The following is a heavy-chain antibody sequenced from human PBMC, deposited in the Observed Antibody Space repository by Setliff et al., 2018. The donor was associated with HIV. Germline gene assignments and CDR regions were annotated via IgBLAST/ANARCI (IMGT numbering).Heavy chain of an antibody. D-gene: IGHD1-26*01. J-gene: IGHJ4*01. CDR1: GYTFTHNA. Sequence: GSVKVSCKASGYTFTHNAINWVRQAPGQGLEWMGWIDTFSGKPVYDQAFTGRFVFSLDTSVSTAYLQINDLRAEDTAVYYCAKATWEVWGQGTPVTVSS. CDR3: AKATWEV. CDR2: IDTFSGKP. V-gene: IGHV7-4-1*02.